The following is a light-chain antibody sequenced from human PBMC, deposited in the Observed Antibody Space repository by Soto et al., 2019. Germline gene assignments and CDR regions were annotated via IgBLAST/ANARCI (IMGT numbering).Light chain of an antibody. J-gene: IGKJ2*01. V-gene: IGKV1-39*01. CDR2: GAS. CDR1: QSITNY. CDR3: QQSDSAPYT. Sequence: DIQMTQSPSSLSASIGDRVSITCRAGQSITNYLNWYQQKPGKAPNLLIYGASSLLSGVPSRFSGSGSGTEFTPTISSLQPEDFATYYCQQSDSAPYTFGQGTKLEIK.